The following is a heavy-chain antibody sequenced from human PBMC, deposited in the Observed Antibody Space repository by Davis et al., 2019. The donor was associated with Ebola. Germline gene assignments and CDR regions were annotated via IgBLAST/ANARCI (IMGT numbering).Heavy chain of an antibody. J-gene: IGHJ5*02. D-gene: IGHD2-2*01. CDR2: ITRTSGYI. CDR3: ARAAVSASKSWFDP. Sequence: GESLKISCAASGFTFSTYTMNWVRQAPGKGLEWVSSITRTSGYIYYADSVKGRFTISRDNAKKSLFLQMNSLGAEDTAVYYCARAAVSASKSWFDPWGQGTLVTVSS. CDR1: GFTFSTYT. V-gene: IGHV3-21*04.